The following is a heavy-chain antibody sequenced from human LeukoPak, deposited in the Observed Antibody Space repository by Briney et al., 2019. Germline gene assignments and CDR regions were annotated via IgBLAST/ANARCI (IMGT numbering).Heavy chain of an antibody. D-gene: IGHD2-15*01. CDR2: ISYDGSNK. CDR1: GFTFSSYA. J-gene: IGHJ1*01. V-gene: IGHV3-30*04. Sequence: PGRSLRLSCAASGFTFSSYATHWVRQAPGKGLEWVAVISYDGSNKYYADSVKGRFTISRDNSKNTLYLQMNSLRAEDTAVYYCARDNGAYCSGGSCYGIRHWGQGTLVTVSS. CDR3: ARDNGAYCSGGSCYGIRH.